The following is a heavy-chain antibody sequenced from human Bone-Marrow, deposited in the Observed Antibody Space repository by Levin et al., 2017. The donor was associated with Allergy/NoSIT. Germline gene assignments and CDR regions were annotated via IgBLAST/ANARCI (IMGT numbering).Heavy chain of an antibody. CDR3: ARVDTAMAKPFDY. CDR1: GGSISSGDYY. J-gene: IGHJ4*02. CDR2: IYYSGST. V-gene: IGHV4-30-4*01. D-gene: IGHD5-18*01. Sequence: LRLSCTVSGGSISSGDYYWSWIRQPPGTGLEWIGYIYYSGSTYYNPSLKSRVTISLDTSKNQFSLKLYSVTAADTAVYYCARVDTAMAKPFDYWGQGTLVTVSS.